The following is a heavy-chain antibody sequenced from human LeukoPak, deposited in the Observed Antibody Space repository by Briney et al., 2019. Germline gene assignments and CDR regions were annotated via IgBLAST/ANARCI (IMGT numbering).Heavy chain of an antibody. J-gene: IGHJ6*03. CDR1: GGSISSSSYY. D-gene: IGHD3-16*01. V-gene: IGHV4-39*07. Sequence: PPETLSLTCTVSGGSISSSSYYWGWIRQPPGKGLEWIGNIYYSGSTYYNPSLKSRVTISVDTSKKQFSLKLTSVTVADTAVYYCARETSQKGAHYMDVWGKGTTVTISS. CDR2: IYYSGST. CDR3: ARETSQKGAHYMDV.